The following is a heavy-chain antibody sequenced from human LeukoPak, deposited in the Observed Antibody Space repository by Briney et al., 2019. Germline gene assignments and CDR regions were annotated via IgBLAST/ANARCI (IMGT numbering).Heavy chain of an antibody. Sequence: GGSRRLSCVASGFTFSSFAMSWVRQAPGKGLEWVSAISGSGDSTFYADSVKGRFTISRDNSKNTLYLRMNSLRAEDTAVYYCAKTLPTTWFDPWGQGTLVTVSS. V-gene: IGHV3-23*01. CDR2: ISGSGDST. J-gene: IGHJ5*02. CDR1: GFTFSSFA. D-gene: IGHD1-1*01. CDR3: AKTLPTTWFDP.